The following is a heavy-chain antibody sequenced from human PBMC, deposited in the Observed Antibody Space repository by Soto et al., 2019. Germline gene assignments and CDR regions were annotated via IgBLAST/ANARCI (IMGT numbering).Heavy chain of an antibody. D-gene: IGHD6-13*01. CDR3: AKASSSNWRYYFDY. Sequence: GGSLRLSCAASGFTFSSYAMSWVRQAPGKGLEWVSGVSGSRANIYYADSVKGRFTISRDSSKNTRYLQMNGLSAEDTAVYYCAKASSSNWRYYFDYWGQGSLVTVSS. V-gene: IGHV3-23*01. CDR2: VSGSRANI. J-gene: IGHJ4*02. CDR1: GFTFSSYA.